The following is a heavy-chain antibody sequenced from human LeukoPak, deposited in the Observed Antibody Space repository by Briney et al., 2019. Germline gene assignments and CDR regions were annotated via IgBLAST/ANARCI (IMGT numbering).Heavy chain of an antibody. Sequence: SVKVSCKASGGTFSSYAISWVRQAPGQGLEWMGRIIPILGIANYAQKFQGRVTITADKSTSTAYTELSSLRSEDTAVYYCARDKDSSGWYRGNFDYWGQGTLVTVSS. V-gene: IGHV1-69*04. CDR1: GGTFSSYA. D-gene: IGHD6-19*01. CDR3: ARDKDSSGWYRGNFDY. J-gene: IGHJ4*02. CDR2: IIPILGIA.